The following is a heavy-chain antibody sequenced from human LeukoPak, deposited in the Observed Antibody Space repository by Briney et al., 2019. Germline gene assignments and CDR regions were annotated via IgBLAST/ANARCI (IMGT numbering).Heavy chain of an antibody. CDR3: AQSLASRTYYYYYYMDV. J-gene: IGHJ6*03. D-gene: IGHD2-15*01. V-gene: IGHV4-31*03. CDR1: GGSISSGGYY. CDR2: IYYSGST. Sequence: TLSLTCTVSGGSISSGGYYWSWIRQHPGKGLEWIGYIYYSGSTYYNPSLKSRVTISVDTSKNQFSLKLSSVTAADTAVYYCAQSLASRTYYYYYYMDVWGKGTTVTVSS.